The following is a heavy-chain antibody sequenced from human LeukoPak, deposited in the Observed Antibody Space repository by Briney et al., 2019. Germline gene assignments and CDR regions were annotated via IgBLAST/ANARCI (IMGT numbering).Heavy chain of an antibody. CDR2: IYDSGSA. V-gene: IGHV4-59*01. J-gene: IGHJ4*02. D-gene: IGHD6-13*01. CDR1: GGSISSYQ. Sequence: SETLSLTCTVSGGSISSYQWSWIRQPPGEGLEWIGNIYDSGSANYNPSLKSRVVISVDTSKNQFSLNLTPVTAADTAVYYCARMSNSSPINYWGQGTLVTVSS. CDR3: ARMSNSSPINY.